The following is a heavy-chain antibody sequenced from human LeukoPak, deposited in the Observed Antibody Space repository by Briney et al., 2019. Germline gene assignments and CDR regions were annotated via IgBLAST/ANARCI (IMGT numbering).Heavy chain of an antibody. J-gene: IGHJ4*02. CDR2: INPHSGGT. Sequence: ASVKVSCKASGYTFTDYFVHWVRQASGQGLEWMGWINPHSGGTKYAQKFQGWVTMTRDTSISTAYMELSSLRSDDTAVYYCAILTGSLFDYWGQGTLVTVSS. CDR1: GYTFTDYF. D-gene: IGHD3-16*02. V-gene: IGHV1-2*04. CDR3: AILTGSLFDY.